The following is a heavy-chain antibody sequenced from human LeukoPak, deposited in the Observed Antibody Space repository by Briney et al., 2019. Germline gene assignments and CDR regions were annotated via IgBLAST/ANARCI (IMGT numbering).Heavy chain of an antibody. CDR2: INPNSGGT. J-gene: IGHJ6*03. CDR3: ARCDGSSWETYHYYYMDV. CDR1: GYTFTGYY. V-gene: IGHV1-2*02. Sequence: ASVKVSCKASGYTFTGYYMHWVRQAPGQGLEWMGWINPNSGGTNYAQKFQGRVTMTRDTSISTAYMELSRLRSDDTAVYYCARCDGSSWETYHYYYMDVWGKGTTVTVSS. D-gene: IGHD6-13*01.